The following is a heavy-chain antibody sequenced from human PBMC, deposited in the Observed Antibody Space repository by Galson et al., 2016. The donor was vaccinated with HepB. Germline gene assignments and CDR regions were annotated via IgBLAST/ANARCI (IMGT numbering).Heavy chain of an antibody. Sequence: SLRLSCAASGFTFSTYWMGWVRQAPGKGLEWVANIKPDGSDKYYVDSVKGRFTISRDNAKNSLSLQMNSLRAEDAAVYYCARDQSDGTVGFWGQGTLVTVSS. J-gene: IGHJ4*02. V-gene: IGHV3-7*01. D-gene: IGHD5-24*01. CDR2: IKPDGSDK. CDR1: GFTFSTYW. CDR3: ARDQSDGTVGF.